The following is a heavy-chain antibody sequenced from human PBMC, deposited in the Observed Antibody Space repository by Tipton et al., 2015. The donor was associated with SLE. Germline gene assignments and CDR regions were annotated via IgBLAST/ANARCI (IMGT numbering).Heavy chain of an antibody. J-gene: IGHJ3*01. CDR3: ATSLNYYDSSGPEG. CDR2: INYSGNT. D-gene: IGHD3-22*01. Sequence: TLSLTCAVYGGSFSGYYWSWVRQPPGKGLEWIGEINYSGNTKYNPSLKSRVTISVDTSKNQFSLNLNFMTAADTAMYYCATSLNYYDSSGPEGWGQGTMVTVSS. CDR1: GGSFSGYY. V-gene: IGHV4-34*01.